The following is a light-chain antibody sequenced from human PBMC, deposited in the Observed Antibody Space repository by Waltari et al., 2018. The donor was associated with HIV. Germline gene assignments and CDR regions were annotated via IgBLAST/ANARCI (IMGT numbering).Light chain of an antibody. CDR2: DAS. Sequence: EILLTQSPGTLSLSPGERATLSCRASQSVSSYYLAWYQHKPGQAPRLLIYDASSRATGIPDRFSGSGSGTDFTLTISRLEPEDFAVYYCQQYGSSPATFGQGTKVEIK. CDR3: QQYGSSPAT. J-gene: IGKJ1*01. V-gene: IGKV3-20*01. CDR1: QSVSSYY.